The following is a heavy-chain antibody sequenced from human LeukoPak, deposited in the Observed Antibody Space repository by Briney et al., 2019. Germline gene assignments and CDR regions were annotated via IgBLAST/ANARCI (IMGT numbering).Heavy chain of an antibody. CDR1: GFTFSSHG. D-gene: IGHD2-21*01. CDR3: ARDRRASYMDV. Sequence: GGSLRLSCAASGFTFSSHGMHWVRQAPGKGLEWVAVIWYDGSNKYYVDSVKGRFTISRDNSKNTLYLQMNSLRAEDTAVYYSARDRRASYMDVWGQGNTVTVSS. CDR2: IWYDGSNK. J-gene: IGHJ6*02. V-gene: IGHV3-33*01.